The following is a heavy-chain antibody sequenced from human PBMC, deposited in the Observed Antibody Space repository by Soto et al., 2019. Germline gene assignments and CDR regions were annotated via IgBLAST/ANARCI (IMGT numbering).Heavy chain of an antibody. D-gene: IGHD3-22*01. V-gene: IGHV1-18*01. CDR2: ISTYNGNT. J-gene: IGHJ4*02. CDR3: ARWPTDYYDNSANYFLDY. Sequence: QVQLVQSGAEVKKPGASVKVSCKASGYTFITYGVSWVRQAPGQGLDWLGWISTYNGNTRYAERLQGRVTMTTDTTTNTAYMELMNLRSDDTAVYYCARWPTDYYDNSANYFLDYWGQGTLVTVSS. CDR1: GYTFITYG.